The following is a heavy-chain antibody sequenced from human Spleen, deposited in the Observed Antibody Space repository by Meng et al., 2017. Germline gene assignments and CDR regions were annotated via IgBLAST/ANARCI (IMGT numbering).Heavy chain of an antibody. J-gene: IGHJ6*02. V-gene: IGHV3-30*01. D-gene: IGHD2-15*01. CDR2: ISYDGSNK. CDR3: AVGVAATRHYYYGMDV. CDR1: GFTFSSYA. Sequence: GGSLRLSCAASGFTFSSYAMHWVRQAPGKGLEWVAVISYDGSNKYYADSVKGRFTISRDNSKNTLYLQMNSLRAEDTAVYYCAVGVAATRHYYYGMDVWGQGTTVTVSS.